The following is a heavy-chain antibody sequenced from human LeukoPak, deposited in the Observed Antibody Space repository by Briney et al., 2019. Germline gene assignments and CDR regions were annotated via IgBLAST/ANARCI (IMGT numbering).Heavy chain of an antibody. J-gene: IGHJ4*02. CDR3: ARIPTDCSSTSCLNYFDY. Sequence: GGSLRLSCAASGFTFSSYWMGWVRQAPGKGLEWVANIKQDGSEKYYVDSVKGRFTISRDNAKNSLYLQMNSLRAEDTAVYYCARIPTDCSSTSCLNYFDYWGQGTLVTVSS. CDR1: GFTFSSYW. V-gene: IGHV3-7*03. D-gene: IGHD2-2*01. CDR2: IKQDGSEK.